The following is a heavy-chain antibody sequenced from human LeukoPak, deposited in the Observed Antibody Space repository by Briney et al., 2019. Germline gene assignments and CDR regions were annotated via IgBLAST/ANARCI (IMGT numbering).Heavy chain of an antibody. Sequence: GGSLRLSCAASGFTFSSYDMHWVRQAPGKGLEWVAVIWYDGSNKYYADSVSGRFNISRDNSKNTLYLQMNSLRDEDTAVYYCARDTKADYWGQGTLVTVSS. CDR2: IWYDGSNK. CDR1: GFTFSSYD. CDR3: ARDTKADY. J-gene: IGHJ4*02. V-gene: IGHV3-33*01.